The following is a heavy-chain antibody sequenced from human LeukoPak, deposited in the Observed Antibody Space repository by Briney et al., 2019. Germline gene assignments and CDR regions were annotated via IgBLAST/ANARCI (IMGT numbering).Heavy chain of an antibody. D-gene: IGHD5-12*01. V-gene: IGHV1-18*01. CDR2: ISAYNGNT. CDR3: AISVHSGYDLHNYDY. J-gene: IGHJ4*02. Sequence: ASVKASCKASGYTFTSYGISWVRQAPGQGLEWMGWISAYNGNTNYAQKLQGRVTMTTDTSTSTAYMELRSLRSDDTAVYYCAISVHSGYDLHNYDYWGQGTLVTVSS. CDR1: GYTFTSYG.